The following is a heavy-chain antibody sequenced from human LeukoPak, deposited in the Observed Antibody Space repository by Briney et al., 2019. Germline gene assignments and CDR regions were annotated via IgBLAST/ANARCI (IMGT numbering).Heavy chain of an antibody. CDR1: GFTFSSYA. CDR2: IKEDGSQA. Sequence: GGSLRLSCAASGFTFSSYAMSWVRQAPGKGLEWVANIKEDGSQAYYVDSVKGRFTISRDNAKNSLYLQMNSLRAEDTAVFYCARIVSSLATADSYDYWGQGTLVTVSS. CDR3: ARIVSSLATADSYDY. J-gene: IGHJ4*02. V-gene: IGHV3-7*01. D-gene: IGHD6-25*01.